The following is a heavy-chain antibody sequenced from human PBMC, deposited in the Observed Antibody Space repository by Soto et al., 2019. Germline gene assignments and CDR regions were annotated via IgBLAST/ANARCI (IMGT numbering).Heavy chain of an antibody. V-gene: IGHV3-48*01. Sequence: PGGSLRLSCTASGFTFSSYNMNWVRQAPGTGLEWVSYISSSSITIYYADSVKGRFTISRDNAKSSLFLQMNSLKASDSAMYYCARLTLAHDSSGYHIFDYWGLGTLVTVSS. CDR1: GFTFSSYN. CDR3: ARLTLAHDSSGYHIFDY. J-gene: IGHJ4*02. D-gene: IGHD3-22*01. CDR2: ISSSSITI.